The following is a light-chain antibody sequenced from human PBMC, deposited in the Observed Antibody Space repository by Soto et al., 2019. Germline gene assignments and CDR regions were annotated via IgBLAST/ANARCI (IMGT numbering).Light chain of an antibody. CDR1: SSDVGGYNY. CDR3: SSYAGSNNFVV. Sequence: QPALTQPPSASGSPGQSVTISCTGTSSDVGGYNYVSWYQQLPGRAPKLIIYEVIKRPSGVPDRFSGSKSGNTASLTVSGLQAEDEADYYCSSYAGSNNFVVFGGGTKLTVL. CDR2: EVI. J-gene: IGLJ2*01. V-gene: IGLV2-8*01.